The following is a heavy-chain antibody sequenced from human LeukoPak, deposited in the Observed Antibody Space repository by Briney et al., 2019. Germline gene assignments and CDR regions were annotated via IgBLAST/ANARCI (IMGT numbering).Heavy chain of an antibody. V-gene: IGHV3-23*01. D-gene: IGHD4-23*01. Sequence: GGSLRLSCAASGFTFSNYAMSWVRQAPGKGLEWDSAISGGSSSTYYADSVKGRFTISRDKSKNTLSLQLNSLRAEDTALYYCAKDRRSIVVTPSWAFDIWGQGTLVTVSS. CDR3: AKDRRSIVVTPSWAFDI. J-gene: IGHJ3*02. CDR2: ISGGSSST. CDR1: GFTFSNYA.